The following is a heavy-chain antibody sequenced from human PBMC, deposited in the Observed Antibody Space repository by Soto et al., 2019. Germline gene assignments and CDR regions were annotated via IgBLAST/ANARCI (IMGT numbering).Heavy chain of an antibody. CDR2: LYYSRST. Sequence: SETLSLTCTVSGGPISSYYWSWIRQPPGKGLEWIGYLYYSRSTNYNPSLKSRVTMSVDTSTNQFSLTLSSMTAADTAVYYCALRSMAVVPDYWGQGTLVTVSS. D-gene: IGHD3-22*01. J-gene: IGHJ4*02. V-gene: IGHV4-59*01. CDR1: GGPISSYY. CDR3: ALRSMAVVPDY.